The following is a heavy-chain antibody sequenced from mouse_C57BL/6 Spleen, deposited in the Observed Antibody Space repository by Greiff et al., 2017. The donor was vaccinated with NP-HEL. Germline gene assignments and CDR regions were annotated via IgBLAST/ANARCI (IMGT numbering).Heavy chain of an antibody. CDR2: ISSGSSTI. CDR1: GFTFSDYG. Sequence: DVHLVESGGGLVKPGGSLKLSCAASGFTFSDYGMHWVRQAPEKGLEWVAYISSGSSTIYYADTVKGRFTISRDNAKNTLFLQMTSLRSEDTAMYYCARPNGYYPDYFDYWGQGTTLTVSS. J-gene: IGHJ2*01. D-gene: IGHD2-3*01. CDR3: ARPNGYYPDYFDY. V-gene: IGHV5-17*01.